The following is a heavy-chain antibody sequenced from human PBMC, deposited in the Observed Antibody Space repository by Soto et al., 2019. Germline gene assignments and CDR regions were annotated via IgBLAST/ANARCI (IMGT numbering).Heavy chain of an antibody. CDR3: ARAESPLADFDI. CDR2: INPNSGGT. D-gene: IGHD3-10*01. V-gene: IGHV1-2*04. Sequence: ASVKVSCKASGYIFTGYYMHWVRQAPGQGLEWMGWINPNSGGTNYAQKFQSWVTMTRDTSISTAYMELSRLRSDDTAVYYCARAESPLADFDIWGQGTMVTVSS. CDR1: GYIFTGYY. J-gene: IGHJ3*02.